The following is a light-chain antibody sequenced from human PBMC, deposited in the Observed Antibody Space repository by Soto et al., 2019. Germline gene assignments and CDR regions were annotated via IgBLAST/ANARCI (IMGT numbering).Light chain of an antibody. J-gene: IGKJ4*01. CDR3: YQYFSTPLT. Sequence: DIVISQSQASLSVSLRERATINCKSSQSVLYSSNNKNHLAWYQQKPGQPPKLVIYWASTRESGVPERFSGSGSGTDFTLTISSLQAEDVAVYYCYQYFSTPLTFGGGTKVDI. CDR1: QSVLYSSNNKNH. V-gene: IGKV4-1*01. CDR2: WAS.